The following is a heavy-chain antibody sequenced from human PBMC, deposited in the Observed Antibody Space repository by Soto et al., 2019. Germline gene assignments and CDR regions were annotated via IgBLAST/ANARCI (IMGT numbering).Heavy chain of an antibody. Sequence: WGSLRLSCAASGFTFSSYAMHWVRQAPGKGLEWVAVISYDGSNKYYADSVKGRFTISRDNSKNTLYLQMNSLRAEDTAVYYCARPYYYDSSGPLDFWGQGTLVTVSS. D-gene: IGHD3-22*01. V-gene: IGHV3-30-3*01. CDR3: ARPYYYDSSGPLDF. J-gene: IGHJ4*02. CDR2: ISYDGSNK. CDR1: GFTFSSYA.